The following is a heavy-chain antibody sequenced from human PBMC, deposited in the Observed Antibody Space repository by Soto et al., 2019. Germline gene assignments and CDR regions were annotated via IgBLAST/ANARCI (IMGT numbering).Heavy chain of an antibody. CDR2: IYYSGST. J-gene: IGHJ2*01. D-gene: IGHD3-10*01. CDR3: ARVWLMHWYFDL. V-gene: IGHV4-31*03. CDR1: GGSISSGGYY. Sequence: QVQLQESGPGLVKPSQTPSLTCTVSGGSISSGGYYWSWIRQHPGEGLEWIGYIYYSGSTYYNPSLKSRVTISVDTSKNQFSLKLSSVTAADTAVYYCARVWLMHWYFDLWGRGTLVTVSS.